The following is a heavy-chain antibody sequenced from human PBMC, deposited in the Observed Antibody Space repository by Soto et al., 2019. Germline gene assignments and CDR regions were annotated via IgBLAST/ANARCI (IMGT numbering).Heavy chain of an antibody. CDR3: ARYLRPDSSGWYGWYYYYYMDV. Sequence: PGGSLRLSCAASGFTFSSYWMSWVRQATGKGLEWVPNKKQDGSEKYYVDSVKGRFTISRDNAKNSLYLQMNSLRAEDTAVYYCARYLRPDSSGWYGWYYYYYMDVESKGTTVTVSS. CDR1: GFTFSSYW. V-gene: IGHV3-7*01. CDR2: KKQDGSEK. J-gene: IGHJ6*03. D-gene: IGHD6-19*01.